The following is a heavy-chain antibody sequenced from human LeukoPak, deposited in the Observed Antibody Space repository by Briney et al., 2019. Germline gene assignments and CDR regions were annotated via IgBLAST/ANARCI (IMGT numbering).Heavy chain of an antibody. V-gene: IGHV4-39*07. CDR1: GGSISSSSYY. CDR2: IYHSGST. J-gene: IGHJ6*03. D-gene: IGHD3-16*01. Sequence: SETLSLTCTVSGGSISSSSYYWGWIRQPPGKGLEWIGSIYHSGSTYYNPSLKSRVTISVDTSKTQFSLRLSSVTAADTAVYYCARSPGGYSYYYYMDVWGKGTTVTVSS. CDR3: ARSPGGYSYYYYMDV.